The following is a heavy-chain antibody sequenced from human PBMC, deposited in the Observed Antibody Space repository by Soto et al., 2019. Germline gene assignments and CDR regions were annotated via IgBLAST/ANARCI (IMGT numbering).Heavy chain of an antibody. CDR1: GASVSSRSFS. J-gene: IGHJ1*01. Sequence: PSKTLSLTCTVSGASVSSRSFSWGWLRQPPGKGPEWIGTLSYSGSSFYNPSLKNRVTISVDTSKNLVSLRLSGVTASDPAVYFCARHLMTLQWVHWG. V-gene: IGHV4-39*01. CDR3: ARHLMTLQWVH. D-gene: IGHD6-19*01. CDR2: LSYSGSS.